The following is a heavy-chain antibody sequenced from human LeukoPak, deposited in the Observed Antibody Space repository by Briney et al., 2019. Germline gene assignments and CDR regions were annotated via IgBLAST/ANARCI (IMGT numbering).Heavy chain of an antibody. CDR1: GYTFTGYN. V-gene: IGHV1-2*06. CDR2: INPNSGGT. CDR3: ARDLSASGADFDY. J-gene: IGHJ4*02. Sequence: ASVKVSFKASGYTFTGYNMHWVRQAPGQGLEWMGRINPNSGGTNYAQRFQGRVTMTRDTSINTAYMELSRLRSDDTAVYYCARDLSASGADFDYGGQEPLVTVPS. D-gene: IGHD6-19*01.